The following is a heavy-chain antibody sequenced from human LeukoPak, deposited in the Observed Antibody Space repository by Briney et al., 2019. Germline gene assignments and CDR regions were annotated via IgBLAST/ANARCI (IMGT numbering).Heavy chain of an antibody. CDR1: GYTFTGYY. CDR3: AREPYDSGSFRTDYYYMDV. CDR2: INPNSGGT. D-gene: IGHD3-10*01. Sequence: ASVTVSCKASGYTFTGYYIHWVRQAPGQGLEWMGWINPNSGGTKYAQKFQGRVTMTRDTSISTAYMELSRLRSDDTAVYYCAREPYDSGSFRTDYYYMDVWGKGTTVTISS. J-gene: IGHJ6*03. V-gene: IGHV1-2*02.